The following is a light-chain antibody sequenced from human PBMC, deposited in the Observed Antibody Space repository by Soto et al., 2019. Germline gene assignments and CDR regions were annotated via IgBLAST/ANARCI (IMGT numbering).Light chain of an antibody. J-gene: IGKJ5*01. CDR3: QQYKHRPS. CDR2: XGS. V-gene: IGKV3D-15*03. Sequence: EIVMTKSPATLPLSQGGRATLDXRASHSINETLPWYQQTAGKAPRXXYYXGSRRDTIIPARFSGSGREKEFSITIRILPYEDVAVYCCQQYKHRPSFGQGTRLEIK. CDR1: HSINET.